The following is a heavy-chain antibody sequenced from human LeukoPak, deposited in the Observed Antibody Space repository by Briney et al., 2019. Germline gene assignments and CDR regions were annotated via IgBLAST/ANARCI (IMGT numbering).Heavy chain of an antibody. CDR3: AKAAYCTSTSCHFSGYAQRPLDS. Sequence: GGSLRLSCVASGFTFNTYGMHWVRQAPGKGLEWVAGISKDGSSKDYADSVKGLFTNSRDNSKNTMYLQMNSLRVEDTAVYYCAKAAYCTSTSCHFSGYAQRPLDSWGQGTLVTVSS. V-gene: IGHV3-30*18. CDR2: ISKDGSSK. CDR1: GFTFNTYG. J-gene: IGHJ4*02. D-gene: IGHD2-2*01.